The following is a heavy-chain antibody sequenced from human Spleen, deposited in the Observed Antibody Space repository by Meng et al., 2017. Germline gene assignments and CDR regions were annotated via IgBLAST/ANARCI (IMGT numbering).Heavy chain of an antibody. Sequence: GESLKISCAASGFTFSSYEMNWVRQAPGKGLEWVSYISSSGSTKYYADSVKGRFTISRDNAKNSLFLQMNSLRAEDTAVYYCARERIDYDATFDYWGQGTLVTVSS. J-gene: IGHJ4*02. CDR3: ARERIDYDATFDY. CDR1: GFTFSSYE. V-gene: IGHV3-48*03. CDR2: ISSSGSTK. D-gene: IGHD4-17*01.